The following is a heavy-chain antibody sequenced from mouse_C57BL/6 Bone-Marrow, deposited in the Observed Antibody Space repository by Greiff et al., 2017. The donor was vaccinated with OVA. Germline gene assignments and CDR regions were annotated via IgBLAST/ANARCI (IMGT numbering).Heavy chain of an antibody. D-gene: IGHD1-1*01. J-gene: IGHJ4*01. CDR1: GFTFSDYG. V-gene: IGHV5-15*01. Sequence: VQLKESGGGLVQPGGSLKLSCAASGFTFSDYGMAWVRQAPRKGPEWVAFISNLAYSIYYADTVTGRFTISRENAKNTLYLEMSSLRSEDTAMYYCARHGHYYGTPYAMDYWGQGTSVTVSS. CDR3: ARHGHYYGTPYAMDY. CDR2: ISNLAYSI.